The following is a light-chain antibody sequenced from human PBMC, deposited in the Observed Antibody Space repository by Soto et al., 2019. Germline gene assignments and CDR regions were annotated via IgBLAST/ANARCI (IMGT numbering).Light chain of an antibody. CDR3: QQYGSSPRT. Sequence: EIVLTQSPGTLSLSPGERATLSCRASQSVSSSYLAWYQQKPGQAPRLLIYGVSSRATGIPDRFSGSGSGTDFTLTISRREPEDFAVYYCQQYGSSPRTFGQGTKVEIK. CDR1: QSVSSSY. J-gene: IGKJ1*01. CDR2: GVS. V-gene: IGKV3-20*01.